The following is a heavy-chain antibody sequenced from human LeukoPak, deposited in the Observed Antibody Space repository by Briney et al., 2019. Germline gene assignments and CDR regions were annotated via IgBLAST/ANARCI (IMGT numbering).Heavy chain of an antibody. V-gene: IGHV1-69*06. Sequence: GASVKVSCKASGGTFSSYAISWVRQAPGQGLEWMGGIIPIFGTANYAQKFQGRVTITADKSTSTAYMELSSLRSEDTAVYYCASAYSSGLGEFDYWGQGTLVTVSS. CDR1: GGTFSSYA. CDR2: IIPIFGTA. J-gene: IGHJ4*02. CDR3: ASAYSSGLGEFDY. D-gene: IGHD6-19*01.